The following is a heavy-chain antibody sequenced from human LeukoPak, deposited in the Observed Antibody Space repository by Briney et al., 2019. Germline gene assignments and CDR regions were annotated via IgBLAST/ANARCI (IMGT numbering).Heavy chain of an antibody. J-gene: IGHJ3*02. D-gene: IGHD3-10*01. CDR2: IYHSGST. V-gene: IGHV4-30-2*01. CDR1: GGSISSGGYY. CDR3: ARDPSHYYGSGSYAFDI. Sequence: SQTLSLTCTVSGGSISSGGYYWSWIRQPPGKGLEWIGYIYHSGSTYYNPSLKSRVTIEVDSSKNKFTLKLSSVSAADTAVYYCARDPSHYYGSGSYAFDIWGQGTMVTVSS.